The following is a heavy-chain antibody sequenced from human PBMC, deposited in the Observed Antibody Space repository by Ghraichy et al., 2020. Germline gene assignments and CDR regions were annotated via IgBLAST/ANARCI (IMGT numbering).Heavy chain of an antibody. CDR1: GGSISSGGYY. D-gene: IGHD4-11*01. J-gene: IGHJ6*02. CDR3: ARDLTLSNYAVDGMDV. CDR2: IYYSGST. Sequence: SETLSLTCTVSGGSISSGGYYWSWIRQHPGKGLEWIGYIYYSGSTYYNPSLKSRVTISVDTSKNQFSLKLSSVTAADTAVYYCARDLTLSNYAVDGMDVWGQGTTVTVSS. V-gene: IGHV4-31*03.